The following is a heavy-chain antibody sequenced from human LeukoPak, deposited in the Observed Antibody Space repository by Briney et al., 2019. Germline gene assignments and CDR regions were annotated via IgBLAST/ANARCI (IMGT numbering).Heavy chain of an antibody. D-gene: IGHD1-26*01. CDR1: GFTFSSYA. Sequence: PGRSLRLSCAASGFTFSSYAMHWVRQAPGKGLEWVAVISYDGSNKYYADSVKGRFTISRDNSKNMLYLQMNSLRAEDTAVYYCARDSSLIGVGALSGMDVWGQGTTVTVSS. J-gene: IGHJ6*02. CDR3: ARDSSLIGVGALSGMDV. CDR2: ISYDGSNK. V-gene: IGHV3-30*04.